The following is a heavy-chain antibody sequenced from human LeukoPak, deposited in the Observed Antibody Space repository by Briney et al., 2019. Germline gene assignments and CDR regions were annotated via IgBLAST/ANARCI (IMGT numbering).Heavy chain of an antibody. Sequence: SETLSLTCAVSGGSISSGGYSWSWIRQPPGKGLEWIGYIYHSGSTYYNPSLKSRVTISVDRSKNQFSLKLRSVTAADTAVYYCARGLDYYDSSGSAFDLWGRGTLVTVSS. CDR3: ARGLDYYDSSGSAFDL. CDR2: IYHSGST. D-gene: IGHD3-22*01. J-gene: IGHJ2*01. V-gene: IGHV4-30-2*01. CDR1: GGSISSGGYS.